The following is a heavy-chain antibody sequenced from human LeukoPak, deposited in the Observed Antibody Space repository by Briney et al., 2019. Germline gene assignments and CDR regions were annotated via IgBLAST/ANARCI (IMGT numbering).Heavy chain of an antibody. Sequence: GGSLRLSCAASGFIFTDHYMDCVRQAPGKGLEWVGRIRHKLNSYTTEYAASVKGRFTTSRDDSKNSVYLQMNSLKNEDTAVYYCARADLPAAGNLDYWGQGTQVTVSS. CDR1: GFIFTDHY. D-gene: IGHD6-13*01. J-gene: IGHJ4*02. CDR3: ARADLPAAGNLDY. CDR2: IRHKLNSYTT. V-gene: IGHV3-72*01.